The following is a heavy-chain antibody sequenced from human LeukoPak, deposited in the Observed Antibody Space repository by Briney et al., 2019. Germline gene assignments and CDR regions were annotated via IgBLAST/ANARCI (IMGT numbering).Heavy chain of an antibody. V-gene: IGHV3-7*01. CDR2: IQQDGEEN. J-gene: IGHJ3*02. Sequence: GGSLRLSCAASGFTFSSFWMSWVRQAPGKGLEWVANIQQDGEENFYVDSVKGRFTISRDNAKNSLYLQMNSLRAEDTAVYYCARDVGYYGSGSYDDAFDIWGQGTMVTVSS. CDR3: ARDVGYYGSGSYDDAFDI. CDR1: GFTFSSFW. D-gene: IGHD3-10*01.